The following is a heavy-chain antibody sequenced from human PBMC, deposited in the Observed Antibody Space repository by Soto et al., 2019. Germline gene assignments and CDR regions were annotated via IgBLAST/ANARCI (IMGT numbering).Heavy chain of an antibody. J-gene: IGHJ4*02. V-gene: IGHV3-15*07. CDR3: AADIPSQGSGEFDF. Sequence: EAQLVESGGGLVKPGESLRLSCSASGFSFTNAWISWVRQAPGKGLEWVGHIKGRIDGEATDYAAPVKGRVTFSRDYSRNAVYLQVNSLRTGDTAVYYCAADIPSQGSGEFDFWGQGTQVTVSS. D-gene: IGHD6-19*01. CDR1: GFSFTNAW. CDR2: IKGRIDGEAT.